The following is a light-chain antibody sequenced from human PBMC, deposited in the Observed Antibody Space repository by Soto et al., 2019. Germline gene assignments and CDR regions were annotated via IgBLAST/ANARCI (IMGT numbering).Light chain of an antibody. Sequence: QSVLTQPDSVSGSPGQSITISCTGTSSDVGGYNYVSWYQQHPGKAPKLMIYEVSNRPSGVSNRFSGSKSGNTASLTISGLQAEDEADYYCSSYTSSSPDVFGTGTKVTVL. CDR3: SSYTSSSPDV. V-gene: IGLV2-14*01. CDR2: EVS. J-gene: IGLJ1*01. CDR1: SSDVGGYNY.